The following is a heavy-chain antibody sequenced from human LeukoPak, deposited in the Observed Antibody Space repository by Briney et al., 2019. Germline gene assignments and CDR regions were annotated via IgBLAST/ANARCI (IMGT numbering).Heavy chain of an antibody. D-gene: IGHD2-15*01. CDR1: GFTFSSYG. Sequence: GGSLRLSCAASGFTFSSYGMHWVRQAPGKGLEWVAVISYDGSNKYYADSVKGRFTISRDNSKNTLYLQMNSLRAEDTAVYYCARGERRYRSGGSCYVYGMDVWGQGTTVTVSS. V-gene: IGHV3-30*03. J-gene: IGHJ6*02. CDR3: ARGERRYRSGGSCYVYGMDV. CDR2: ISYDGSNK.